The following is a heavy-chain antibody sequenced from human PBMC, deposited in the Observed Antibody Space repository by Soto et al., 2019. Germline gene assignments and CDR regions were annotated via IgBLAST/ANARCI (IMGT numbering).Heavy chain of an antibody. CDR2: IYYSGST. Sequence: SETRSLTCTVSGGSISSYYWSWIRQPPGKGLEWVGYIYYSGSTNYSPSLKSRVSISIDTSKNQFSLKLSSVTAADTAVYYCARHSKGSYFYYGMDVWGQGTTVTVSS. CDR1: GGSISSYY. V-gene: IGHV4-59*08. J-gene: IGHJ6*02. CDR3: ARHSKGSYFYYGMDV. D-gene: IGHD3-10*01.